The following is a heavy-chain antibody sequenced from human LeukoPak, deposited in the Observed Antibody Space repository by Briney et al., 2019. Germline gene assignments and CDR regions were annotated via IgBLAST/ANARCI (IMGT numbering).Heavy chain of an antibody. D-gene: IGHD3-10*01. J-gene: IGHJ4*02. CDR1: GYTFTGYY. V-gene: IGHV1-2*04. CDR2: INPNSGGT. CDR3: ARSDSSSGSHLYFDY. Sequence: ASVKVSCKASGYTFTGYYMHWVRQAPGQGLEWMGWINPNSGGTNYAQKFQGWVTMTRDTSISTAYMELSRLRSDDTAVYYCARSDSSSGSHLYFDYWGQGTLVTVSS.